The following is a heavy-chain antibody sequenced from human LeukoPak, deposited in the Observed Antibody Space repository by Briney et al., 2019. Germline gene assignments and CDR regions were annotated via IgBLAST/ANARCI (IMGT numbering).Heavy chain of an antibody. CDR3: ARLRARNGSGSSNWFDP. CDR1: GDSISSSSYY. Sequence: SETLSLTCTVSGDSISSSSYYWGWIRQPPGTGLEWIGSIYYSGNTYYNPSLASRVTISLDTSKNQFSLKLSSVTAADTAVYHCARLRARNGSGSSNWFDPWGQGTLVTVSS. V-gene: IGHV4-39*07. J-gene: IGHJ5*02. D-gene: IGHD3-10*01. CDR2: IYYSGNT.